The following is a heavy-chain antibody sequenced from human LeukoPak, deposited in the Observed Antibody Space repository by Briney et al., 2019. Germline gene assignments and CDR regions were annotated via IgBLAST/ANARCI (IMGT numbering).Heavy chain of an antibody. D-gene: IGHD3-3*01. J-gene: IGHJ4*02. CDR2: IYYSGST. CDR1: GGSISSYY. V-gene: IGHV4-59*01. Sequence: SETLSLTCTVSGGSISSYYWIWIRQPPGKGLEWIGYIYYSGSTNYNPSLKSRVTISVDTSKNQFSLKLSSVTAADTAVYYCAASRPPKDFWSGYYGYWGQGTLVTVSS. CDR3: AASRPPKDFWSGYYGY.